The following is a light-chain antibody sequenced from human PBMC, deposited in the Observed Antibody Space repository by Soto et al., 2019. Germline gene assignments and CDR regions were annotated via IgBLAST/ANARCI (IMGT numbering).Light chain of an antibody. V-gene: IGKV3-20*01. CDR1: QSFGRNY. J-gene: IGKJ4*01. Sequence: EIVLTQSPGTLSLSPGESATLSCRASQSFGRNYLAWFQQKPDQAPRLLIYDASNRATGVPDRFSGSRSGTDFTLNVTRLEPEDFAVYYCHQYAVSPLTFGGGTTVEIK. CDR3: HQYAVSPLT. CDR2: DAS.